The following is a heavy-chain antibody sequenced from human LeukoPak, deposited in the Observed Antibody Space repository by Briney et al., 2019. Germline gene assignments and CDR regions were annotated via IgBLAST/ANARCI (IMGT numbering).Heavy chain of an antibody. CDR2: INAGNGNT. D-gene: IGHD1-26*01. J-gene: IGHJ4*02. Sequence: ASVKVSCKASGYTFTSYAMHWVRQAPGQRLEWMGWINAGNGNTKYSQKFQGRVTITRDTSASTAYMELSSLRSEDTAVYYCARLTSWSYYFDYWGQGTLATVSS. CDR1: GYTFTSYA. CDR3: ARLTSWSYYFDY. V-gene: IGHV1-3*01.